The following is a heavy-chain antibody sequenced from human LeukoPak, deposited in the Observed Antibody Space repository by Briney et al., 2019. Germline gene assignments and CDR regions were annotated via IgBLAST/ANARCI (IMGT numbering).Heavy chain of an antibody. CDR3: AKCNGDYVFDY. J-gene: IGHJ4*02. CDR2: ISGSGGST. D-gene: IGHD4-17*01. CDR1: GFTFSSYA. V-gene: IGHV3-23*01. Sequence: HAGGSLRLSCAASGFTFSSYAMSWVRQAPGKGLEWVSAISGSGGSTYYADSVKGRFTISRGNSKNTLYLQMNSLRAEDTAVYYCAKCNGDYVFDYWGQGTLVTVSS.